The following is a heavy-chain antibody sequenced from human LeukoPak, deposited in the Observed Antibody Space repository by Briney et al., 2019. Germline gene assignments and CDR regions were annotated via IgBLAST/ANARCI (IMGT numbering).Heavy chain of an antibody. J-gene: IGHJ4*02. V-gene: IGHV3-23*01. D-gene: IGHD6-19*01. Sequence: GRSLRLACSASGFTCSSYAMSWVRQAPWKGLEWVSAISGSGGSTNYADSVAGRCTITSANSTNTLYLQMNSPRAQETTGDYCAKEAAGWYYVGYWGQGTLVTVSS. CDR3: AKEAAGWYYVGY. CDR2: ISGSGGST. CDR1: GFTCSSYA.